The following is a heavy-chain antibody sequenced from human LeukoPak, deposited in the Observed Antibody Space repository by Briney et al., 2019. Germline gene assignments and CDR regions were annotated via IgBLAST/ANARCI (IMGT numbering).Heavy chain of an antibody. CDR1: GFAFSSFA. CDR2: INGGGNTT. CDR3: TKELHVAVAVADYYYFYMDV. V-gene: IGHV3-23*01. Sequence: GGSLRLSCAASGFAFSSFAMGWVRQSPGKGLEWLSTINGGGNTTFYADSVKGRFTISRDNSKNTLYLHMDSQRPDDTAIYYCTKELHVAVAVADYYYFYMDVWGRGTAVTVSS. J-gene: IGHJ6*03. D-gene: IGHD6-19*01.